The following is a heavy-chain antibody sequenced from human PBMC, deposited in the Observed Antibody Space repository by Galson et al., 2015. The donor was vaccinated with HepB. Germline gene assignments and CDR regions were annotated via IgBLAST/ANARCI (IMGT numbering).Heavy chain of an antibody. D-gene: IGHD3-9*01. Sequence: SLRLSCAASGFTVSSNYMSWVRQAPGKGLEWVSVIYSGGSTYYADSVKGRFTISRDNSKNTLYLQMNSLRAEDTAVYYCARDELIIITDRPPFDYWGQGTLVTVSS. CDR2: IYSGGST. J-gene: IGHJ4*02. CDR3: ARDELIIITDRPPFDY. V-gene: IGHV3-53*05. CDR1: GFTVSSNY.